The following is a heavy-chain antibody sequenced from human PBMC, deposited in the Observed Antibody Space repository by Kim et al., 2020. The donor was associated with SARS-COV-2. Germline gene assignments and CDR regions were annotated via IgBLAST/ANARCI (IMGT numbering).Heavy chain of an antibody. CDR1: GFTFSSYA. J-gene: IGHJ4*02. V-gene: IGHV3-30-3*01. Sequence: GSLRLSCAASGFTFSSYAMHWVRQAPGKGLEWVAVISYDGSNKYYADSVKGRFTISRDNSKNTLYLQMNSLRAEDTAVYYCERDERGQSLSDWGQGTLVTVSS. CDR3: ERDERGQSLSD. D-gene: IGHD3-10*01. CDR2: ISYDGSNK.